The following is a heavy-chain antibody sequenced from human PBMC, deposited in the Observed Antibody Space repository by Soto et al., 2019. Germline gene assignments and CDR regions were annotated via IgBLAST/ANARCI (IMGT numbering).Heavy chain of an antibody. CDR2: ISGSGGST. V-gene: IGHV3-23*01. D-gene: IGHD2-15*01. Sequence: EVQLLESGGGLVQPGGSLRLSCAASGFTFSSYAMSWVRQAPGKGLEWVSAISGSGGSTYYADSVKGRFTISRDNSKNTLYLQMNSLRAEDTAVYYCAKESQGYCSGCSCTKPPRHFDYWGQGTLVTVSS. J-gene: IGHJ4*02. CDR3: AKESQGYCSGCSCTKPPRHFDY. CDR1: GFTFSSYA.